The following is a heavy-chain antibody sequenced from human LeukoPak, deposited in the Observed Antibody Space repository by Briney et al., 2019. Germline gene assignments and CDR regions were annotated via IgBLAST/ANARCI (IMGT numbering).Heavy chain of an antibody. CDR1: GFSFSSYS. CDR3: ARGLTFGGVIAPFDY. CDR2: ISSSSSYI. D-gene: IGHD3-16*02. Sequence: GGSLRLSCAASGFSFSSYSMNWVRQAPGKGLEWVSSISSSSSYIYYADSVKGRFTISRDNAKNSLYLQMNSLRAEDTAVYYCARGLTFGGVIAPFDYWGQGTLVTVSS. J-gene: IGHJ4*02. V-gene: IGHV3-21*01.